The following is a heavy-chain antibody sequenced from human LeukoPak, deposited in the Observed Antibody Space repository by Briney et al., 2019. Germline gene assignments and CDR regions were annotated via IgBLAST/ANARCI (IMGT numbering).Heavy chain of an antibody. Sequence: ASVKVSCKASGYTFTGYYMHWVRQAPGQGLEWMGWINPNSGGTNYAQKFQGRVTMTRDTSISTAYMELSRLRSDDTAVYYRAMGFGSYSLGVFYWGQGTLVTVSS. CDR3: AMGFGSYSLGVFY. D-gene: IGHD1-26*01. CDR1: GYTFTGYY. CDR2: INPNSGGT. V-gene: IGHV1-2*02. J-gene: IGHJ4*02.